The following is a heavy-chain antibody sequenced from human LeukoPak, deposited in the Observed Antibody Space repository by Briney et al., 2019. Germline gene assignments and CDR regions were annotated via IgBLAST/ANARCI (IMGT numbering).Heavy chain of an antibody. CDR1: GGSISSGSYY. CDR2: IYTSGST. V-gene: IGHV4-61*02. J-gene: IGHJ5*02. Sequence: PSETLSLTCTVSGGSISSGSYYWSWIRQPAGKGLEWIGRIYTSGSTNYNPSLKSRVTISVDTSKNQFSLKLSSVTAADTAVYHCARDAEWFGELQNWFDPWGQGTLVTVSS. D-gene: IGHD3-10*01. CDR3: ARDAEWFGELQNWFDP.